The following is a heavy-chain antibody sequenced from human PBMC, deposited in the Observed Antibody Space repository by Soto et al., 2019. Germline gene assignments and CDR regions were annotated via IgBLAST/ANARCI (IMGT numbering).Heavy chain of an antibody. J-gene: IGHJ5*02. V-gene: IGHV3-9*01. CDR3: VRDLSREISTSWSDP. CDR1: GFTFNDCA. CDR2: INWSGDIV. Sequence: ESGGTLVQPGRSLRLSCAASGFTFNDCAMHWVRQTPGKGLEWVSAINWSGDIVSYATSVRGRFTISRDNAANSLYLEMNSLRAEDTAFYYCVRDLSREISTSWSDPWGQGTPVTVSS.